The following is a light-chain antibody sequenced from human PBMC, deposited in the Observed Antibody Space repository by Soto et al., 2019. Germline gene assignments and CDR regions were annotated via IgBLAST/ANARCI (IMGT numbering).Light chain of an antibody. CDR1: QSVNSK. CDR3: QQYNNWWT. J-gene: IGKJ1*01. V-gene: IGKV3-15*01. CDR2: GAS. Sequence: EIVMTQSPATLSVSPGERATLYCRASQSVNSKLAWYQQKPGRAPRLLIYGASTRATGIPVRFSGSGSGTEFTLTISSLQSEDFAVYYCQQYNNWWTFGQGTKVDIK.